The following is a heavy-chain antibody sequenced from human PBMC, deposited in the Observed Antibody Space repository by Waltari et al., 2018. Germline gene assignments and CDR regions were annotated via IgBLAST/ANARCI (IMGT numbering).Heavy chain of an antibody. Sequence: QVQLQQWGAGLLKPSETLSLTCAVYGGSFSGYYWNWNSQPPGKGLEWIGEINHSGSTNYNPSLKSRVTISVDTSKNQFSLKLSSVTAADTAVYYCARRPGAAAGQIDYWGQGTLVTVSS. CDR1: GGSFSGYY. V-gene: IGHV4-34*01. CDR2: INHSGST. D-gene: IGHD6-13*01. CDR3: ARRPGAAAGQIDY. J-gene: IGHJ4*02.